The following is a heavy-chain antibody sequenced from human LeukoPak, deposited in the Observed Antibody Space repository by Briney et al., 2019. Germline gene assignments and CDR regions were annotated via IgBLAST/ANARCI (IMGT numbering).Heavy chain of an antibody. CDR1: IRFISIYY. CDR3: ARGEYSSSYYYYYMDV. J-gene: IGHJ6*03. CDR2: IYYSGRS. Sequence: ETQSLTCTVSIRFISIYYARWTRHPPGGGREWLGYIYYSGRSNYNPTLNSRVTISVDTVKSQFSLKLSSVTAADAAVYYCARGEYSSSYYYYYMDVWAKGTTVTVSS. V-gene: IGHV4-59*01. D-gene: IGHD6-6*01.